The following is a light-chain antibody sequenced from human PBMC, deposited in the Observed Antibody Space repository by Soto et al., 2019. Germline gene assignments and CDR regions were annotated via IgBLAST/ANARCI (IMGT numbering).Light chain of an antibody. CDR2: DAS. V-gene: IGKV3D-15*01. CDR1: QSVDND. Sequence: EIVMTQSPATLSVSPGDRATLSCRASQSVDNDLAWYQQKPGQPPRLLIYDASTRATGIPARFSGSQSGTEFTLTISSLLSEDFALYSCQQYNNWPLTFGGGTKVEIK. CDR3: QQYNNWPLT. J-gene: IGKJ4*01.